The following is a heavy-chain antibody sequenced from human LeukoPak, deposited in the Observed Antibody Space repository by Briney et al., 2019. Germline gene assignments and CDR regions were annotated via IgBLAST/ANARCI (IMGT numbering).Heavy chain of an antibody. D-gene: IGHD3-3*02. CDR2: ISAYNGNT. CDR1: GYTFTSYG. CDR3: AGDRGIYGVVIPLA. Sequence: ASVKVSCKASGYTFTSYGISWVRQAPGQGLEWMGWISAYNGNTNYAQKLQGRVTMTTDTSTSTAYMELRSLRSDDTAVYYCAGDRGIYGVVIPLAWGQGTLVTVSS. V-gene: IGHV1-18*01. J-gene: IGHJ5*02.